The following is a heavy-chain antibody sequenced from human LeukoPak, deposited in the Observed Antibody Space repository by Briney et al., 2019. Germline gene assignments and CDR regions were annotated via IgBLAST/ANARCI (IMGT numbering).Heavy chain of an antibody. Sequence: SETLSLTCAVSGGSISGLYWSWIRQPPGKGLEWVGFIYSSGTTYYNPSLRSRLTIAIDTSSNQFSLRVRSVTAADSTVYYCARHVMRNHPGGSSYTHAFDVWGHGTRVTVSS. CDR3: ARHVMRNHPGGSSYTHAFDV. J-gene: IGHJ3*01. D-gene: IGHD2-8*02. V-gene: IGHV4-59*08. CDR2: IYSSGTT. CDR1: GGSISGLY.